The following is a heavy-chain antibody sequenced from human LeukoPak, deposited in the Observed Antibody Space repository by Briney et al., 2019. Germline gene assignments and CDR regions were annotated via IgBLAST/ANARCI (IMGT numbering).Heavy chain of an antibody. D-gene: IGHD3-22*01. J-gene: IGHJ6*03. Sequence: SGTLSLTCTVSGYSISSGYYWGWIRQPPGKGLEWIGSIYHSGSTYYNPSLKSRVTISVDTSKNQFSLKLSSVTAADTAVYYCASSVGYDSSGYSSGYYYMDVWGKGTTVTVSS. CDR2: IYHSGST. V-gene: IGHV4-38-2*02. CDR3: ASSVGYDSSGYSSGYYYMDV. CDR1: GYSISSGYY.